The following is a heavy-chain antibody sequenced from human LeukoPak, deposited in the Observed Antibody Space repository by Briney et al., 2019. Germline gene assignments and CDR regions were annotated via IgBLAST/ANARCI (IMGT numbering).Heavy chain of an antibody. D-gene: IGHD3-9*01. CDR1: GGSISSDY. J-gene: IGHJ3*02. CDR3: ARARYVNSFYAFDI. V-gene: IGHV4-59*01. Sequence: SETLSLTCTVSGGSISSDYWSWIRLPPGKGLEWIGYLSSSGNTNYSPSLKSRVTIVGDTFKNQFFLKLSSVTAADTAVYYCARARYVNSFYAFDIWGQGTLVTVSS. CDR2: LSSSGNT.